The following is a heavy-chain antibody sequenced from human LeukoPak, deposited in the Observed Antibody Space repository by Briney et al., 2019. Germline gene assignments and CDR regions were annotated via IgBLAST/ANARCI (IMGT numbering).Heavy chain of an antibody. CDR2: ISWNSGSI. V-gene: IGHV3-9*01. CDR3: AKDSGSSLANWFDP. D-gene: IGHD1-26*01. CDR1: GFTFDDYA. J-gene: IGHJ5*02. Sequence: PGRSLRLSCAASGFTFDDYAMHWVRQAPGKGLEGGAGISWNSGSIGYADSVKGRFTISRDNAKTSLYLQMSSLRAEDTALSYCAKDSGSSLANWFDPWGQGTLVTVSS.